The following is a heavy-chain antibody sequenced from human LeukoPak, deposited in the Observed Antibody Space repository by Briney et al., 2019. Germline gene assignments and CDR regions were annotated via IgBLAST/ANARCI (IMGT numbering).Heavy chain of an antibody. V-gene: IGHV4-39*01. Sequence: SETLSLTCTVSGGSISSSNYYWGWIRQPPGKELVWFGSIYYSSITYYNPSLKRRLTISVNTYKNQSSLKQGSVTAADTAVYYGANAGVAAAGTIYWGQGTLVTVSS. J-gene: IGHJ4*02. CDR1: GGSISSSNYY. D-gene: IGHD6-13*01. CDR3: ANAGVAAAGTIY. CDR2: IYYSSIT.